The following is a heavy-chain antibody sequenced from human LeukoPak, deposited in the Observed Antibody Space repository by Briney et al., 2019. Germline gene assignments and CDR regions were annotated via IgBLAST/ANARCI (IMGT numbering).Heavy chain of an antibody. D-gene: IGHD3-22*01. V-gene: IGHV1-69*02. CDR2: IIPILGIA. J-gene: IGHJ1*01. CDR3: AAYYYDSSGYYYGPLEYFQH. Sequence: PVKVSCKASGGTFSSYTISWVRQAPGQGLEWMGRIIPILGIANYAQKFQGRVTITADKSTSTAYMELSSLRSEDTAVYYCAAYYYDSSGYYYGPLEYFQHWGQGTLVTVSS. CDR1: GGTFSSYT.